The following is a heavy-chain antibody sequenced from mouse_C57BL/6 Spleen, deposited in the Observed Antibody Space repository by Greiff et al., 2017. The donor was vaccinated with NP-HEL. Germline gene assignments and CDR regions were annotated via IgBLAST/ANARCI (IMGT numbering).Heavy chain of an antibody. CDR1: GYNFTSYG. CDR3: ARFITTVVEPYFDH. CDR2: IYPRSGNT. Sequence: QVQLQQSGAELARPGASVKLSCKASGYNFTSYGISWVKQRTGQGLEWIGEIYPRSGNTYYNEKFKGKATLTADKSSSTAYMVLRILTSEDSAVYFCARFITTVVEPYFDHWGQGTTLTVSS. D-gene: IGHD1-1*01. V-gene: IGHV1-81*01. J-gene: IGHJ2*01.